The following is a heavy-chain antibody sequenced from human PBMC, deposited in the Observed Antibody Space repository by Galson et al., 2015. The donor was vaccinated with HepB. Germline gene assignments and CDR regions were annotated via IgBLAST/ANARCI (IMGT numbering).Heavy chain of an antibody. J-gene: IGHJ4*02. CDR1: GYTFTNYG. D-gene: IGHD2-2*01. CDR2: ISVYNGNT. CDR3: ARGAKLVPAARIGY. Sequence: SVKVSCKASGYTFTNYGITWVRQAPGQELEWMGWISVYNGNTNYAQKFQDRVTMTTDTSTTTAYMDLRSLRSDDTAVYYCARGAKLVPAARIGYWGQGTLVTVSS. V-gene: IGHV1-18*01.